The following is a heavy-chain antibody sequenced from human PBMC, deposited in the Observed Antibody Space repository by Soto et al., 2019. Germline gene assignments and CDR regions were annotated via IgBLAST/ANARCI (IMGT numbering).Heavy chain of an antibody. D-gene: IGHD6-6*01. CDR1: GGSVSGYY. CDR2: INHSGST. CDR3: ARGGIAARLQH. V-gene: IGHV4-34*01. J-gene: IGHJ1*01. Sequence: QVQLQQWGAGLLKPSETLSLTCAVYGGSVSGYYWSWIRQPPGRGLEWIGEINHSGSTYYNPSLTSRVTISVDTSTNHFSLKLTSVTAADAAVYYCARGGIAARLQHWGQGTLVTVSS.